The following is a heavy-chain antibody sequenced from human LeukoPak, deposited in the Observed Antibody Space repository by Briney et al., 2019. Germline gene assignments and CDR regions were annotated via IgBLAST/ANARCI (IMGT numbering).Heavy chain of an antibody. CDR1: GFTFRSYW. CDR3: ARGGSSRNDY. CDR2: IKEDGSEK. Sequence: PGGSLRLSCVSSGFTFRSYWMSWVRPAPGEGLEWVGSIKEDGSEKYYGDSVEGRFTISRDNAKNSLYLQMNSLSANDTAVYYCARGGSSRNDYWGQGTRVIVSS. D-gene: IGHD3-10*01. V-gene: IGHV3-7*03. J-gene: IGHJ4*02.